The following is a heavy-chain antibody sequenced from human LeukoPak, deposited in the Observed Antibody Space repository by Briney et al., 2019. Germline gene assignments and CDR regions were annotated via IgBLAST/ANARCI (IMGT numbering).Heavy chain of an antibody. CDR3: ARDKITIFGVVALDY. J-gene: IGHJ4*02. V-gene: IGHV3-48*01. CDR2: ISSSSSTI. D-gene: IGHD3-3*01. CDR1: GFTFSSYE. Sequence: GGSLRLSCAASGFTFSSYEMNWVRQAPGKGLEWVSYISSSSSTIYYADSVKGRFTISRDNAKNSLYLQMNSLRAEDTAVYYCARDKITIFGVVALDYWGQGTLVTVSS.